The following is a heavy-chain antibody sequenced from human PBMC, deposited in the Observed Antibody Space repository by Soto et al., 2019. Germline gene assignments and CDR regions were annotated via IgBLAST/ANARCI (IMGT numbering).Heavy chain of an antibody. V-gene: IGHV1-69*06. CDR2: IIPIFGTA. J-gene: IGHJ2*01. D-gene: IGHD1-26*01. CDR1: GGTFSSYA. Sequence: QVQLVQSGAEVKKPGSSVKVSCKASGGTFSSYAISWVRQAPGQGLEWMGGIIPIFGTANYAQKFQGRVTITADKSTSTAYMEMSSLRSEDTAVYYCARDVGLEGGSPTEYWYFDLWGRGTLVTVSS. CDR3: ARDVGLEGGSPTEYWYFDL.